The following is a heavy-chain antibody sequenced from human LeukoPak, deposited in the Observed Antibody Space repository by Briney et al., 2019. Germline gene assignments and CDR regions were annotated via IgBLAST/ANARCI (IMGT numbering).Heavy chain of an antibody. J-gene: IGHJ4*02. D-gene: IGHD6-19*01. CDR2: IYYSGST. V-gene: IGHV4-39*07. CDR3: ATYSSGWYPFDY. Sequence: SETLSLTCTVSGGSISSSSYYWGWIRQPPGKGLEWIGSIYYSGSTYYNPSLKSRVTISVDTSKNQFSLKLSSVTAADTAVYYCATYSSGWYPFDYWGQGTLVTVSS. CDR1: GGSISSSSYY.